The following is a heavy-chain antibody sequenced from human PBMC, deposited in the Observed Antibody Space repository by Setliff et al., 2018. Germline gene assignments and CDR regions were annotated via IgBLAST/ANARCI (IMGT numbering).Heavy chain of an antibody. Sequence: GESLKISCVGSGFTISGYAMTWVRQVPGKGLEWISSIKDSDYSTYYADSVKGRCTISRDNSKNTLYLQMNGLRAEDSALYYCAKDPNGDFFGAFDTWGQGALVTVSS. V-gene: IGHV3-23*05. CDR1: GFTISGYA. CDR3: AKDPNGDFFGAFDT. D-gene: IGHD4-17*01. J-gene: IGHJ5*02. CDR2: IKDSDYST.